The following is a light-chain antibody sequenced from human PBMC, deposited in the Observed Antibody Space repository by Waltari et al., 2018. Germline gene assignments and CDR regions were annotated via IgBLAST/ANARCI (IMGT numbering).Light chain of an antibody. CDR3: QQRSSWPRT. J-gene: IGKJ1*01. CDR2: SAS. CDR1: QGINNY. V-gene: IGKV3-11*01. Sequence: SCSASQGINNYLAWYQQKPGQAPRLLIYSASNRATGIPARFSGSGSGTDFFLTISSLDPEDFAVYYCQQRSSWPRTFGQGTRVEIK.